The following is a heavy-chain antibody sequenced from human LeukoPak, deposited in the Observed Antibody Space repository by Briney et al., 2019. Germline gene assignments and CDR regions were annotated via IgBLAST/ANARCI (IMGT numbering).Heavy chain of an antibody. J-gene: IGHJ5*02. V-gene: IGHV4-59*12. D-gene: IGHD1-26*01. Sequence: PSETLSLTCNVSGGSISGYHWSWIRQPPGKGLEWIGYIYHSGSTYYNPSLKSRVTISVDRSKNQFSLKLSSVTAADTAVYYCARDTVVGATENWFDPWGQGTLVTVSS. CDR3: ARDTVVGATENWFDP. CDR1: GGSISGYH. CDR2: IYHSGST.